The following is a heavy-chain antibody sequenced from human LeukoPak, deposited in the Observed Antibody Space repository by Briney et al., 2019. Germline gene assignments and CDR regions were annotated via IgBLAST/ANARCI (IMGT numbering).Heavy chain of an antibody. CDR1: GFTFSSYG. D-gene: IGHD5-24*01. CDR2: ISYDGSNK. V-gene: IGHV3-30*18. CDR3: AKSMRWLRYDAFDI. J-gene: IGHJ3*02. Sequence: GRSLRLSCAASGFTFSSYGMHWVRQAPGKGLEWVAVISYDGSNKYYADSVKGRFTISRDNSKNTLYLQMNSLRAEDTAVYYCAKSMRWLRYDAFDIWGQGTMVTVSS.